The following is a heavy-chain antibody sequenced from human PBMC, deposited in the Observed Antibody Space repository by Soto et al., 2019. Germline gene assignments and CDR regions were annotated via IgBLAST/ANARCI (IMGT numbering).Heavy chain of an antibody. CDR3: ARASRGITGTPSDY. Sequence: ASVKVSCKASGYTFTSYAMHWVRQAPGQGLEWMGWINAGNGNTKYSQKFQGRVTITRDTSASTAYMELSSLRSEDTAVYYCARASRGITGTPSDYWGQGTLVTVS. CDR2: INAGNGNT. D-gene: IGHD1-20*01. J-gene: IGHJ4*02. V-gene: IGHV1-3*01. CDR1: GYTFTSYA.